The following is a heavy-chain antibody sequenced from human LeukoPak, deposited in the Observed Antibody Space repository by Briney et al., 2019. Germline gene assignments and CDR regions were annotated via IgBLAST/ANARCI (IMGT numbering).Heavy chain of an antibody. V-gene: IGHV4-34*01. CDR2: IYHSGST. CDR1: GGSFSDYY. J-gene: IGHJ4*02. CDR3: ARVVGYYFDY. Sequence: SETLSLTCAVYGGSFSDYYWSWIRQPPGKGLEWIGEIYHSGSTNYNPSLKSRVTISVDKSKNQFSLKLSSVTAADTAVYYCARVVGYYFDYWGQGTLVTVSS. D-gene: IGHD2-15*01.